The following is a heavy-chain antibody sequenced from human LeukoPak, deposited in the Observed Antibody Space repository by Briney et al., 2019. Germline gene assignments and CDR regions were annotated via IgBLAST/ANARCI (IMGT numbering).Heavy chain of an antibody. V-gene: IGHV1-24*01. D-gene: IGHD5-18*01. CDR3: ARDLGYSYGTDFDY. CDR2: FDPEDGET. CDR1: GYTLTELS. Sequence: ASVKVSCKVSGYTLTELSMHWVRQAPGKGLEWMGGFDPEDGETIYAQKFRGRVTMTEDTSTDTAYMELSSLRSEDTAVYYCARDLGYSYGTDFDYWGQGTLVTVSS. J-gene: IGHJ4*02.